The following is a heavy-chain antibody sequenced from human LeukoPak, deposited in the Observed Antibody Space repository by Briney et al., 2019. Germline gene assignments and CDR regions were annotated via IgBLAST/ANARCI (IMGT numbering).Heavy chain of an antibody. D-gene: IGHD5/OR15-5a*01. J-gene: IGHJ4*02. V-gene: IGHV1-18*01. CDR1: GYTFTSYG. Sequence: ASVKVSCKASGYTFTSYGISWVRQAPGQGLEWMGWISGYNGKTKYAQKLQGRVTMTTDTSTSTAYMELRSLRSEDTAAYYCARETSLSLRSFDYWGQGTLVTVSS. CDR2: ISGYNGKT. CDR3: ARETSLSLRSFDY.